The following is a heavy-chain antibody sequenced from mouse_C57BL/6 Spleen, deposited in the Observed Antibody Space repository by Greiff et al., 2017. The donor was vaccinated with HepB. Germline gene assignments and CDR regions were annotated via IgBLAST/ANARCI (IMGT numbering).Heavy chain of an antibody. Sequence: VKVVESGAELVKPGASVKLSCKASGYTFTEYTIHWVKQRPGQGLEWIGWFYPGSGSIKYNEKFKDKATLTADKSSSTVYMELSRLTSEDSAVYFCARHEGYYDYDRDYAMDYWGQGTSVTVSS. J-gene: IGHJ4*01. CDR1: GYTFTEYT. D-gene: IGHD2-4*01. CDR3: ARHEGYYDYDRDYAMDY. CDR2: FYPGSGSI. V-gene: IGHV1-62-2*01.